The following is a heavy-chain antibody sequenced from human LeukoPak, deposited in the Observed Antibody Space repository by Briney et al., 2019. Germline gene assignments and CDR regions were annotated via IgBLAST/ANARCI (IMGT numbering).Heavy chain of an antibody. CDR3: ARAHDSSGRQNAFDI. CDR1: GGSTSSGDYY. Sequence: KSSQTLSLTCTVSGGSTSSGDYYWSWIRQPPGKGLEWIGYIYYSESTYYNPSLKSRVTISLDTSKNQFSLKLSSVTAADTAVYYCARAHDSSGRQNAFDIWGQGTMVTVSS. J-gene: IGHJ3*02. CDR2: IYYSEST. D-gene: IGHD3-22*01. V-gene: IGHV4-30-4*08.